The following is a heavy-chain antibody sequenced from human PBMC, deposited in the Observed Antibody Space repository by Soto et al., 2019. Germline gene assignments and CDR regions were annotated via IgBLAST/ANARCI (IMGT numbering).Heavy chain of an antibody. V-gene: IGHV3-30-3*01. CDR2: ISYDGSNK. D-gene: IGHD3-3*01. CDR1: GFTFSSYA. Sequence: GGSLRLSCAASGFTFSSYAMHWVRQAPGKGLGWVAVISYDGSNKYYADSVKGRFTISRDNAQNSLFLQMDSLRDEDTAVYYCAKGIVAVVTPFDYWGQGTLVTVSS. J-gene: IGHJ4*02. CDR3: AKGIVAVVTPFDY.